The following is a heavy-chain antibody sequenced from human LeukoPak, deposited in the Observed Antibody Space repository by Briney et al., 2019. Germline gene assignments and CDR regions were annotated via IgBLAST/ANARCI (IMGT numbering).Heavy chain of an antibody. J-gene: IGHJ3*02. CDR3: ASGLLYYYDSSALGAFDI. CDR1: GFTFSSYS. D-gene: IGHD3-22*01. CDR2: ISSSSSYI. V-gene: IGHV3-21*01. Sequence: PGRSLRLSCAASGFTFSSYSMNWVRQAPGKGLEWVSSISSSSSYIYYADSVKGRFTISRDNAKNSLYLQMNSLRAEDTAVYYCASGLLYYYDSSALGAFDIWGQGTMVTVSS.